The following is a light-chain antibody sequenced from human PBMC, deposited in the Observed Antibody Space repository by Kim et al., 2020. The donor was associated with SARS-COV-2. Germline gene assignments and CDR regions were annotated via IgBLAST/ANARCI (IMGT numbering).Light chain of an antibody. CDR3: QQYNNWPLT. CDR1: QRVSSN. Sequence: VSQGERAPLSCRASQRVSSNLAWYQQKPGQAPRLLIYGASTRATGIPARFSGSGSGTEFTLTISSLQSEDFAVYYCQQYNNWPLTFGGGTKVDIK. V-gene: IGKV3-15*01. J-gene: IGKJ4*01. CDR2: GAS.